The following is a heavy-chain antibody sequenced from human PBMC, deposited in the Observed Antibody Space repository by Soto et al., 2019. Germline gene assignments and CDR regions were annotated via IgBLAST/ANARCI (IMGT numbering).Heavy chain of an antibody. CDR2: ISAYNGNT. CDR3: ARERPDALYCTKGVCHPRGAFDI. Sequence: ASVKVSCKASGYTFTSYGISWVRQAPGQGLEWMGWISAYNGNTNYAQKIQGRVTMTTDTSTSTAYMELRSLRSDDTAVYYCARERPDALYCTKGVCHPRGAFDIWGKGTMVTVSS. CDR1: GYTFTSYG. J-gene: IGHJ3*02. D-gene: IGHD2-8*01. V-gene: IGHV1-18*01.